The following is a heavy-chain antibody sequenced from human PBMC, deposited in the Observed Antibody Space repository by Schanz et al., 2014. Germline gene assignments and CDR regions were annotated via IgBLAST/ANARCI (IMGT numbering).Heavy chain of an antibody. CDR1: GFIFSNYG. Sequence: GQLAESGGGLVQPGGSLRLSCAASGFIFSNYGMHWVRQAPGKGLEWVAVIWSDGSGKYYADSVKGRFTISRDNAKNSLFLQMNSLRVEDTAVYYCARLPVGYGSGIWDVWGQGTSVTVSS. V-gene: IGHV3-33*01. CDR2: IWSDGSGK. CDR3: ARLPVGYGSGIWDV. J-gene: IGHJ6*02. D-gene: IGHD3-10*01.